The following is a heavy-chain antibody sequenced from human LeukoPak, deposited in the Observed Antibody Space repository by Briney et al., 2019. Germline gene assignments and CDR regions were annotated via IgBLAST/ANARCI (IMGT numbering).Heavy chain of an antibody. V-gene: IGHV3-21*01. J-gene: IGHJ5*02. CDR2: ISSSSSYI. CDR1: GFTFSSYS. D-gene: IGHD2-2*01. Sequence: PGGSLRLSCAASGFTFSSYSMNWDRQAPGKGLEWVSSISSSSSYIYYADSVKGRFTISRDNAKNSLYLQMNSLRAEDTAVYYCARDVGYCSSTSCYGGDPWGQGTLVTVSS. CDR3: ARDVGYCSSTSCYGGDP.